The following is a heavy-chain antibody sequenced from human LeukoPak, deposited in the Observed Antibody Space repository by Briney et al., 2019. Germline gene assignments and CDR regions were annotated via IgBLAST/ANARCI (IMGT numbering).Heavy chain of an antibody. V-gene: IGHV3-21*01. D-gene: IGHD6-19*01. J-gene: IGHJ4*02. CDR1: GFTFSSYS. CDR2: ISSSISYI. CDR3: ARDIGVAYSSGWSLGY. Sequence: GGSLTLSCAASGFTFSSYSMNWLPQAPGQALKRASSISSSISYIYYADSVKGRFTISRDNAKNSLYLQMNSLRAEDTAVYYCARDIGVAYSSGWSLGYWGQGTPVTVSS.